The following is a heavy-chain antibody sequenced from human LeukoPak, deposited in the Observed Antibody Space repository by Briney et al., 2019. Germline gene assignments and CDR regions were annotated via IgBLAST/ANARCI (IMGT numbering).Heavy chain of an antibody. D-gene: IGHD3-22*01. V-gene: IGHV1-69*05. CDR1: GGTFSSYA. CDR3: AENYYDSSGYYSPVGY. CDR2: IIPIFGTA. Sequence: SVKVSCKASGGTFSSYAISWVRQAPGQGLEWMGGIIPIFGTANYAQKFQGRVTITTEESTSTAYMELSSLRSEDTAVYYCAENYYDSSGYYSPVGYWGQGTLVTVSS. J-gene: IGHJ4*02.